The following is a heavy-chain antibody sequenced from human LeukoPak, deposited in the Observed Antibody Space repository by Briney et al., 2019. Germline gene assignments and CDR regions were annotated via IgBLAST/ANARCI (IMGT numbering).Heavy chain of an antibody. CDR3: ARDGPTSTAPFDY. CDR1: GGSITSHF. CDR2: FYHAGNS. Sequence: SETLSLTCTVSGGSITSHFWSLIRQPPGGGLEWIGNFYHAGNSNLNPSLKSRVTMSVDTSKNQFSLKLRSMTAADTAVYYCARDGPTSTAPFDYWGQGTLVAVSS. J-gene: IGHJ4*02. D-gene: IGHD1-26*01. V-gene: IGHV4-59*11.